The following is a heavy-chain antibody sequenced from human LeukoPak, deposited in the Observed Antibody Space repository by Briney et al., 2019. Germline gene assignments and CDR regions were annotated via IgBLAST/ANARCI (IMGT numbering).Heavy chain of an antibody. J-gene: IGHJ5*02. CDR3: ARGISWFDP. CDR2: IYYSGNT. V-gene: IGHV4-59*01. CDR1: GGSISSYY. Sequence: SETLSLTCTVSGGSISSYYWSWIRQPAGKGLEWIGYIYYSGNTNYNPSLKTRVTISVDTSKNQFSLKLSSVTAADTAVYYCARGISWFDPWGQGTLVTVSS.